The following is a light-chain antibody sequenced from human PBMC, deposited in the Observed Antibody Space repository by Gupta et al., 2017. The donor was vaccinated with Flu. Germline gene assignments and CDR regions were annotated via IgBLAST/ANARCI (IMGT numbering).Light chain of an antibody. CDR1: SSNIGDKY. CDR3: GTWDTSLSAAV. J-gene: IGLJ3*02. Sequence: QSVLTQPPSVSAAPGQKVTISCSGSSSNIGDKYVSGYKKLPGAAPKLLLYEDAKRPSGIPDRVSGSKSGTSATLGITGLQTGDEADYYCGTWDTSLSAAVFGGGTKLTVL. CDR2: EDA. V-gene: IGLV1-51*02.